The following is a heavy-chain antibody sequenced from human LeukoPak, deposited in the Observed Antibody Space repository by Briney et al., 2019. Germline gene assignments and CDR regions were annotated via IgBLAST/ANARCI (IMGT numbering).Heavy chain of an antibody. CDR2: IIPIFGTA. CDR3: ARDATLYYDFWSGYWNYGMDV. D-gene: IGHD3-3*01. V-gene: IGHV1-69*13. CDR1: GGTFSSYA. J-gene: IGHJ6*02. Sequence: ASVKVSCKASGGTFSSYAISWVRQAPGQRLEWMGGIIPIFGTANYAQKFQGRVTITADESTSTAYMELSSLRSEDTAVYYCARDATLYYDFWSGYWNYGMDVWGQGTTVTVSS.